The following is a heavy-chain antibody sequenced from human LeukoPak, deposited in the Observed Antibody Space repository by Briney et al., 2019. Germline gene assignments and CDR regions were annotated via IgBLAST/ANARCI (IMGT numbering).Heavy chain of an antibody. D-gene: IGHD3-10*01. V-gene: IGHV4-4*09. CDR3: ARHYYGSGSYYWWGFDP. Sequence: SETLSLTCTVSGGSISSYYWSWIRQPPGKGLEWIGYIYTSGITNYNPSLKSRVTISVDTSKNQFSLKLSSVTAADTAVYYCARHYYGSGSYYWWGFDPWGQGTLVTVSS. J-gene: IGHJ5*02. CDR2: IYTSGIT. CDR1: GGSISSYY.